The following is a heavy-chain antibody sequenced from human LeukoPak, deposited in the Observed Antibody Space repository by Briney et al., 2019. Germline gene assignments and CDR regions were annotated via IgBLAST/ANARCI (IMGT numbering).Heavy chain of an antibody. Sequence: PSETLSLTCTVSGGSLTSYYWSWARQSPGKGLEWIASIYSSGETSHNPSLKSRVTISVDTAQNQFSLSLTSVTAADVGVYFCARGGGSMWSGHYRLFDFWGRGTLITVSS. CDR2: IYSSGET. V-gene: IGHV4-59*01. D-gene: IGHD4-17*01. CDR1: GGSLTSYY. J-gene: IGHJ4*02. CDR3: ARGGGSMWSGHYRLFDF.